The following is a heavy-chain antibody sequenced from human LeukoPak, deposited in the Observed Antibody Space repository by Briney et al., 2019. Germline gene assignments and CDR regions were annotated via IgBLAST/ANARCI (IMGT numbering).Heavy chain of an antibody. D-gene: IGHD3-3*01. J-gene: IGHJ6*03. CDR2: TYYRSKWYN. V-gene: IGHV6-1*01. Sequence: SQTLSLTCAISGDSVSSNSAAWNWIRQSPSRGLEWLGRTYYRSKWYNDYAVSVKSRITINPDTSKNQFSLQLNSVTPEDTAVYYCARDHGLWRHYYYYYYMDVWGKGTTVTVSS. CDR1: GDSVSSNSAA. CDR3: ARDHGLWRHYYYYYYMDV.